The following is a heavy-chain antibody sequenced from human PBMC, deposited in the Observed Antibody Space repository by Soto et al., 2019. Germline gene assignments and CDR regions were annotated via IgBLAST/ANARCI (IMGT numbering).Heavy chain of an antibody. Sequence: PLETLSLTCTMSGGSISTSSYYWGWIRQPPGKGLEWIGSIYYSGSTYYNPSLKSRVTISVDTSKNQFSLKLSSVTAADTAVYYCARQHYYDSSGYYVYVKNWFDPWGQGTLVTVSS. CDR3: ARQHYYDSSGYYVYVKNWFDP. J-gene: IGHJ5*02. CDR2: IYYSGST. CDR1: GGSISTSSYY. D-gene: IGHD3-22*01. V-gene: IGHV4-39*01.